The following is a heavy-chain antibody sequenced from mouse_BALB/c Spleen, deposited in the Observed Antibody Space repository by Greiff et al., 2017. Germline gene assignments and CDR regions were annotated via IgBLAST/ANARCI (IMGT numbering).Heavy chain of an antibody. J-gene: IGHJ4*01. D-gene: IGHD1-1*01. CDR2: ISYDGSN. V-gene: IGHV3-6*02. CDR3: ASYYGSSYGGAMDY. Sequence: EVKLMESGPGLVKPSQSLSLTCSVTGYSITSGYYWNWIRQFPGNKLEWMGYISYDGSNNYNPSLKNRISITRDTSKNQFFLKLNSVTTEDTATYYCASYYGSSYGGAMDYWGQGTSVTVSS. CDR1: GYSITSGYY.